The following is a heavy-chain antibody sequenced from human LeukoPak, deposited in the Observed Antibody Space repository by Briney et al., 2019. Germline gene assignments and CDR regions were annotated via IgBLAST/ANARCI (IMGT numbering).Heavy chain of an antibody. CDR2: ISGSAGST. CDR3: AKESSDRTYYDSSGYFDY. J-gene: IGHJ4*02. D-gene: IGHD3-22*01. CDR1: GFTFSRYA. V-gene: IGHV3-23*01. Sequence: PGGSLRLSCAASGFTFSRYAMNWVRQAPGKGLEWVSGISGSAGSTYYAAFVKGRFTIYRDNSKNTLYLQMNSLRAEDTAVYYCAKESSDRTYYDSSGYFDYWGQGTLVTVSS.